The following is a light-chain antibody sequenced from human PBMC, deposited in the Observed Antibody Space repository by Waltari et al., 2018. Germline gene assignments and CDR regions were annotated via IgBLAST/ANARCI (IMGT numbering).Light chain of an antibody. Sequence: QSALTQPASVSGSPGQSITISCAGTSSDVGGFNSVSWYQQHPGKAPKLMIYDVSNRPSGVSTRFSGSKSGNTASLTISGLQAEDEADYYCSSYTSTYTHVFGTGTKVTVL. J-gene: IGLJ1*01. CDR3: SSYTSTYTHV. CDR1: SSDVGGFNS. CDR2: DVS. V-gene: IGLV2-14*03.